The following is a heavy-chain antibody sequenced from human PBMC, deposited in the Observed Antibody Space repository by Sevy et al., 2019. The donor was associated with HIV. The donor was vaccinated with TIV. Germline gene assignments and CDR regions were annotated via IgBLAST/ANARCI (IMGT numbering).Heavy chain of an antibody. CDR2: ISGSGGST. J-gene: IGHJ1*01. V-gene: IGHV3-23*01. Sequence: GGSLRLSCAASVFTFSSYAMSWVRQAPGKGLEWVSTISGSGGSTYYADSVKGRFTISRDNSKNTLYLQMNSLSAEDTAVYYCAKDLSGTYNEYFQHWGQGTLVTVSS. CDR3: AKDLSGTYNEYFQH. CDR1: VFTFSSYA. D-gene: IGHD1-26*01.